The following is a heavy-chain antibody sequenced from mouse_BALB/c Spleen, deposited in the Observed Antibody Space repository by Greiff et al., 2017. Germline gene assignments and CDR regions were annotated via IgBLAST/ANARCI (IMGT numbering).Heavy chain of an antibody. Sequence: DVMLVESGGGLVQPGGSRKLSCAASGFTFSSFGMHWVRQAPEKGLEWVAYISSGSSTIYYADTVKGRFTISRDNPKNTLFLQMTSLRSEDTAMYYCARGGLGPCADWGQGTLVTVSA. V-gene: IGHV5-17*02. CDR1: GFTFSSFG. CDR2: ISSGSSTI. J-gene: IGHJ3*01. CDR3: ARGGLGPCAD. D-gene: IGHD4-1*01.